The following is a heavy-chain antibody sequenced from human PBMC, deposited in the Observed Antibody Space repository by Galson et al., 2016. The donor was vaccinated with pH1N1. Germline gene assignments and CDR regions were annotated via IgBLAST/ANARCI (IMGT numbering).Heavy chain of an antibody. CDR2: IKSNTDGGTT. J-gene: IGHJ4*02. Sequence: SLRLSCAASGFTFSNAWMSWVRQAPGKGLEWVGRIKSNTDGGTTDYAAPVKGRFTLSRDDSKNTLYLQMNSLKIEDTAVYYCRGLNDNWGQGTLVTVSS. CDR3: RGLNDN. CDR1: GFTFSNAW. V-gene: IGHV3-15*01. D-gene: IGHD3-16*01.